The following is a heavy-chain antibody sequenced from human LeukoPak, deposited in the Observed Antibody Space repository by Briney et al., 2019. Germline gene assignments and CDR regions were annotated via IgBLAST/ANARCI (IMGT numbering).Heavy chain of an antibody. D-gene: IGHD3-10*01. CDR1: GFSFSTYT. CDR2: ITSSSTYT. CDR3: ARDVGYYGSGSYSKDY. Sequence: PGGSLRLSCAASGFSFSTYTMNWVRQAPGKGLEWVSSITSSSTYTYYADSVKGRFTISRDNAKNSLYLQMNSLRAEDTAVYYCARDVGYYGSGSYSKDYWSQGTLVTVSS. V-gene: IGHV3-21*01. J-gene: IGHJ4*02.